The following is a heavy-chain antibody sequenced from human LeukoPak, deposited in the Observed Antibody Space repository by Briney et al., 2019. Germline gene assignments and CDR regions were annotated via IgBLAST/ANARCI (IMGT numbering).Heavy chain of an antibody. CDR3: ARDFQNKKWYNGPGYYFDF. D-gene: IGHD1-26*01. Sequence: ASVKVSCKASGGTFSSYAISWVRQAPGQGLEWMGWINPDSGGTNYAQKFQGRVTVTTDRSSTTAYMELSSLKSDDTAVYYCARDFQNKKWYNGPGYYFDFWGQGTLVTVSS. CDR1: GGTFSSYA. CDR2: INPDSGGT. V-gene: IGHV1-2*02. J-gene: IGHJ4*02.